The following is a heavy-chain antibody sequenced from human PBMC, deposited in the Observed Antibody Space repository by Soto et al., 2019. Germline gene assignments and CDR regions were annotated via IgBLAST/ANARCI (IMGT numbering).Heavy chain of an antibody. CDR1: GFTFSSYS. J-gene: IGHJ6*02. CDR2: ISSSSSYI. D-gene: IGHD3-3*01. CDR3: ARTKDDSYYYYYGMDV. Sequence: GGSLRLSCAASGFTFSSYSMNWVRQAPGKGLEWVSSISSSSSYIYYADSVKGRFTISRDNAKNSLYLQMNSLRAEDTAVYYCARTKDDSYYYYYGMDVWGQGTTVTVSS. V-gene: IGHV3-21*01.